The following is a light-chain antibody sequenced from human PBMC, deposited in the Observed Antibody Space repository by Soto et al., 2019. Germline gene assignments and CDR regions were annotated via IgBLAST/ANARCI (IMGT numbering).Light chain of an antibody. J-gene: IGKJ5*01. CDR2: GAS. CDR3: QQRSNWPIT. Sequence: IVLTQSPTTLSLSPGKGATLSCRASQSVTNSYLAWYQQKPGQAPRLLIYGASSRATGIPDRFRGSGSETDFTLTISSLEPEDFAVYYCQQRSNWPITFGQGTRLEIK. CDR1: QSVTNSY. V-gene: IGKV3D-20*02.